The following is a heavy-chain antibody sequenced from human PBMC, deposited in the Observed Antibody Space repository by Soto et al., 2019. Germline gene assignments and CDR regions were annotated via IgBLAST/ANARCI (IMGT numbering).Heavy chain of an antibody. D-gene: IGHD6-19*01. J-gene: IGHJ4*02. Sequence: EVQLVESGGGLIQPGGSLRLSCAASGFTVSSKTMSWVRQAPGKGLGWVSIIYSGGTTDYPDSVKGRCTISRDNSKNTLYLQTNILRAEDTAVYCCATRTVAGTNIDSWGQGTLVTVCS. CDR1: GFTVSSKT. CDR2: IYSGGTT. CDR3: ATRTVAGTNIDS. V-gene: IGHV3-53*01.